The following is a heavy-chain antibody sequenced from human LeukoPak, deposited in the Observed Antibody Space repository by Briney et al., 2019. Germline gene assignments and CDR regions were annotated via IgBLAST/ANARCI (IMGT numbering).Heavy chain of an antibody. CDR3: ARVRSSTSGNWFDP. CDR1: GGSISSYY. D-gene: IGHD2-2*01. J-gene: IGHJ5*02. CDR2: IYYSGST. V-gene: IGHV4-59*01. Sequence: PSETLSLTCTVSGGSISSYYWSWIRQPPGKGLEWIGYIYYSGSTNYNPSLKSRVTISIDTSKNQFSLKLSSVTAADTAVYYCARVRSSTSGNWFDPWGQGTLVTVSS.